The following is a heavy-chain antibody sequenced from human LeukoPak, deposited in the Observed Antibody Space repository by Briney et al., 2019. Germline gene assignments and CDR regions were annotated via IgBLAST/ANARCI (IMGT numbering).Heavy chain of an antibody. J-gene: IGHJ3*02. CDR1: GFTFSSYA. V-gene: IGHV3-23*01. Sequence: PGGSLRLSCAASGFTFSSYAMNWVRQAPGKGLEWVSSISHSGSLSYADSVKGRFTISRDNSKNTLYLQMSSLRAEDTAIYYCAKELTERWLIDAFDIWGQGTVVTVSS. CDR3: AKELTERWLIDAFDI. CDR2: ISHSGSL. D-gene: IGHD6-19*01.